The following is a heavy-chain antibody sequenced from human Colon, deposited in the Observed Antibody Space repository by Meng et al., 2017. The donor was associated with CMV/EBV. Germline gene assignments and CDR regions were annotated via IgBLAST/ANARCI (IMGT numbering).Heavy chain of an antibody. D-gene: IGHD3-22*01. Sequence: QVQLVQSGAEVKKPGASVKLSCKASGYTFTANFMHWVRQAPGQGLEWMGWINPPNGDTKYAQKFEGRVTITRDTSISTVYMELNSLTSDDTAVYYCAKRVQPDSGYSNWGQGTLVTASS. CDR3: AKRVQPDSGYSN. J-gene: IGHJ4*02. V-gene: IGHV1-2*02. CDR1: GYTFTANF. CDR2: INPPNGDT.